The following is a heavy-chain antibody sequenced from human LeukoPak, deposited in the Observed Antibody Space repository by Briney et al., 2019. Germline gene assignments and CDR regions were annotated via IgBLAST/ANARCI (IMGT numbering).Heavy chain of an antibody. J-gene: IGHJ3*02. CDR1: GDTFGRYW. CDR3: ARDSFNSGQALGIEGSGWYSAFDI. Sequence: GGSLRLSCAASGDTFGRYWMSWVRQAPGKGLEWVANINQHGSEKYYGDSVEGRFTTSRDNAKNSLYLQMNSLRAEDTAVYYCARDSFNSGQALGIEGSGWYSAFDIWGQGTMVTVSS. V-gene: IGHV3-7*03. D-gene: IGHD6-19*01. CDR2: INQHGSEK.